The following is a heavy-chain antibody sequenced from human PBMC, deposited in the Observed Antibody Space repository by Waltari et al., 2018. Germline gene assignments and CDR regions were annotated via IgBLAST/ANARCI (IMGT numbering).Heavy chain of an antibody. CDR1: GFTFSSYS. J-gene: IGHJ4*02. V-gene: IGHV3-48*04. CDR2: ISSSSSTI. Sequence: EVQLVESGGGLVQPGGSLRLSCAASGFTFSSYSMNWVRQAPGKGLEGGSYISSSSSTIYYADSVKGRFTISRDNAKNSLYLQMNSLRAEDTAVYYCARDFGDGYNYDYWGQGTLVTVSS. D-gene: IGHD5-12*01. CDR3: ARDFGDGYNYDY.